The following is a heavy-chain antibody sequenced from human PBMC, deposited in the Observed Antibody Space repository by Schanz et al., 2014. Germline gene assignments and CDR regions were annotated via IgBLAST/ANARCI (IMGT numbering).Heavy chain of an antibody. D-gene: IGHD3-22*01. CDR3: AREVGLYDRGWFAP. CDR1: GYTFTTYY. Sequence: QVQLLQSGAEVKKPGASMKVSCKASGYTFTTYYMLWVRQAPGQGLEWMGWINAANGNTRYSQKFQGRVTITRDTSASTAYMDLRSLRSDDTAVYYCAREVGLYDRGWFAPWGQGTLVTVSS. CDR2: INAANGNT. V-gene: IGHV1-3*01. J-gene: IGHJ5*02.